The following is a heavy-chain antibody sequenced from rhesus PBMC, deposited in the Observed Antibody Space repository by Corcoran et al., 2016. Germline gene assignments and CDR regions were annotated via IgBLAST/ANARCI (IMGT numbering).Heavy chain of an antibody. V-gene: IGHV3-110*01. CDR3: ARRIYSSGWYFDY. CDR2: ISGSSSTT. J-gene: IGHJ4*01. Sequence: EVQLLESGGGLVQPVGSLRLSCVASGFTFCDHVMYWARQAPGKGLEWVSSISGSSSTTLYPDSVKGRFTISRDNAKNTVYLQMNSLRAEDTAVYYCARRIYSSGWYFDYWGQGVLVTVSS. CDR1: GFTFCDHV. D-gene: IGHD6-31*01.